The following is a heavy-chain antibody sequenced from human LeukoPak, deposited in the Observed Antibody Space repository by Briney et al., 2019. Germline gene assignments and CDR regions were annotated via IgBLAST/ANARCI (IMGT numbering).Heavy chain of an antibody. CDR1: GFTFSSYW. CDR2: IKQDGSEK. V-gene: IGHV3-7*01. Sequence: GGSLRLSCAASGFTFSSYWMSWVRQTPGKGLEWVANIKQDGSEKDYVDSVKSRFTISRDNAKNSLYLQMTSLRAEDTAVFYCARGATGSFRYSSGWPGDSWGQGTLVTVSS. J-gene: IGHJ4*02. CDR3: ARGATGSFRYSSGWPGDS. D-gene: IGHD6-19*01.